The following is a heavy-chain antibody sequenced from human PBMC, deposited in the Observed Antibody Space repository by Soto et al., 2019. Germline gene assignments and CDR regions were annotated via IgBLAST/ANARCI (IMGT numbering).Heavy chain of an antibody. V-gene: IGHV1-3*01. J-gene: IGHJ4*02. CDR2: IKAGNGNT. CDR1: GYAFTSYA. CDR3: ARDDSSGYNHFDY. D-gene: IGHD3-22*01. Sequence: ASVKVSGKASGYAFTSYAMHWLRQAPGQRLEWMGWIKAGNGNTKYSQKFQGRVTITRDTSASTAYMELSSLRSEDTAVYYCARDDSSGYNHFDYWGKGTRVIASS.